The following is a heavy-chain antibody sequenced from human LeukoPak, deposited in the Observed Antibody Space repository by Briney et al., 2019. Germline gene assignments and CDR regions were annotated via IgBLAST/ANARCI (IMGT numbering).Heavy chain of an antibody. Sequence: GGSLRLSCAASGFTFRTYNMNWVRQAPGKGLERVSFISKTSTNVYYGDSVRGRFTISRDNAKNSIHLQMTSLRADDTAVYYCVRGDGDLFDFWGQGILVSVSS. D-gene: IGHD4-17*01. V-gene: IGHV3-21*06. CDR1: GFTFRTYN. CDR3: VRGDGDLFDF. J-gene: IGHJ4*02. CDR2: ISKTSTNV.